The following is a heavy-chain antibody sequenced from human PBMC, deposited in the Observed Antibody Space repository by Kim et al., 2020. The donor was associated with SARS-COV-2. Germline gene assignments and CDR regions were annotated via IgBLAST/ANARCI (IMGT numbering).Heavy chain of an antibody. CDR2: ISYSGTT. CDR1: GGSISSSNY. V-gene: IGHV4-39*01. Sequence: SETLSLTCTVSGGSISSSNYWGWIRQPPGKGLGWIATISYSGTTYYKPSLGSRVTISLDTSNNRFSLKLTSVIATDTAMYYCARHYSLSTCSTEYAFD. CDR3: ARHYSLSTCSTEYAFD. D-gene: IGHD2-15*01. J-gene: IGHJ3*02.